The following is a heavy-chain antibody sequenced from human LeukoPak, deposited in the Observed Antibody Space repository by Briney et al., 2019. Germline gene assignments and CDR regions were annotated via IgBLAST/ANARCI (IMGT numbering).Heavy chain of an antibody. J-gene: IGHJ4*02. Sequence: QPGRSLRLSCAAAGFTFTNYGMHWVRQAPGKGLEWVAVIWYDGNNEYYADSVKGRFTIYRDNSKNTLYLQMNSLRVEDTAVYYCAKDISLTYSSGPHDWGQGTLVTVSS. CDR3: AKDISLTYSSGPHD. V-gene: IGHV3-33*06. D-gene: IGHD3-22*01. CDR2: IWYDGNNE. CDR1: GFTFTNYG.